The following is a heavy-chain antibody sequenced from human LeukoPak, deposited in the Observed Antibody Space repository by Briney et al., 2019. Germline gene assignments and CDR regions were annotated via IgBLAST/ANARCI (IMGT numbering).Heavy chain of an antibody. J-gene: IGHJ4*02. CDR3: ARQDGSAIYYFDY. CDR2: IYPGDSDT. D-gene: IGHD3-10*01. Sequence: GESRSMSCKGSGYSFTPYWIGWVRQMPGKGLEWMGIIYPGDSDTRYSPSCQGQVTISVDKSINTAYLQWSSLKASDTAVYYCARQDGSAIYYFDYWGQGTLVTVSS. CDR1: GYSFTPYW. V-gene: IGHV5-51*01.